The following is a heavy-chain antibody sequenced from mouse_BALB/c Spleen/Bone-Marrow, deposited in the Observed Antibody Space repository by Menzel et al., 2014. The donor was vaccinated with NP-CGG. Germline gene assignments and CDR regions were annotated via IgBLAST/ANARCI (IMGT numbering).Heavy chain of an antibody. CDR1: GYAFTNYL. J-gene: IGHJ4*01. CDR3: ARSGYYGSNYAMDY. V-gene: IGHV1-54*01. D-gene: IGHD1-1*01. Sequence: SGAELVRPGTSVKVSCKASGYAFTNYLIEWVKQRPGQGLEWIGVINPGSGGTNYNEKFKGKATLTADKSSSTAYMQLSSLTSDDSAVYFCARSGYYGSNYAMDYWGQGTSVTVSS. CDR2: INPGSGGT.